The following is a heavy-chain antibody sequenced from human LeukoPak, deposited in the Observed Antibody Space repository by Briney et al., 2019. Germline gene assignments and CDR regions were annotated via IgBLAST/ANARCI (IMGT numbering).Heavy chain of an antibody. CDR3: ARDPGLTSYYYYMDV. Sequence: ASVKVSCKASGYTFTSYYMHWVRQAPGQGLDWMGIINPSTSSTTYAQKFQGRVTMTRDTSTSTVYMELSSLRSEGTAVYYCARDPGLTSYYYYMDVWGKGTTVTVSS. J-gene: IGHJ6*03. CDR2: INPSTSST. V-gene: IGHV1-46*01. D-gene: IGHD1-14*01. CDR1: GYTFTSYY.